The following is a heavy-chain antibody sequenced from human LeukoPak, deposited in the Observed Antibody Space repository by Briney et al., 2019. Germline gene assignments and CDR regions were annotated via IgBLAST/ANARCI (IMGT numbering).Heavy chain of an antibody. V-gene: IGHV3-21*01. D-gene: IGHD3-22*01. CDR1: GFTFGSYS. J-gene: IGHJ3*02. CDR3: ARGSRSSGYFEAFDI. Sequence: GGSLRLSCAASGFTFGSYSMNWVRQAPGKGLEWVSSISSSSSYIYYADSVKGRFTISRDNAKNSLYLQMNSLRAEDTAVYYCARGSRSSGYFEAFDIWGQGTMVTVSS. CDR2: ISSSSSYI.